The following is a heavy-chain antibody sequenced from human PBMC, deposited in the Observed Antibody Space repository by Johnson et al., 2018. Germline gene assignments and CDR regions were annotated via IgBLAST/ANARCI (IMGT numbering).Heavy chain of an antibody. J-gene: IGHJ6*03. CDR1: GFIFSNNA. CDR2: ISYDGSNK. V-gene: IGHV3-30-3*01. D-gene: IGHD2-15*01. CDR3: ARDGFGGSSIYDFYYMDV. Sequence: QVQLEESGGGVVQPGRSLRLSCVASGFIFSNNAMHWVRQAPGKGLEWVAVISYDGSNKYYADSVKGRFTISRDNSKNTLYLQMNSLRTEETAVYYCARDGFGGSSIYDFYYMDVWGKGTTVTVSS.